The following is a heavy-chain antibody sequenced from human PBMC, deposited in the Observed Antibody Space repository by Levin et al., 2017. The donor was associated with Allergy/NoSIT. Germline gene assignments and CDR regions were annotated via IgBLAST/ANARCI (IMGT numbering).Heavy chain of an antibody. J-gene: IGHJ6*02. V-gene: IGHV3-23*01. Sequence: TSETLSLTCAASGFTFSSYAMSWVRQAPGKGLEWVSAISGSGGSTYYADSVKGRFTISRDNSKNTLYLQMNSLRAEDTAVYYCAKDGDYYYYGMDVWGQGTTVTVSS. D-gene: IGHD4-17*01. CDR3: AKDGDYYYYGMDV. CDR1: GFTFSSYA. CDR2: ISGSGGST.